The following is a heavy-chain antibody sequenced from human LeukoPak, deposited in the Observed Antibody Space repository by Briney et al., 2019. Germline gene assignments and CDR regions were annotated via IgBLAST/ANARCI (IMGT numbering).Heavy chain of an antibody. Sequence: PGGSLRLSRAASGFTFSSYEMNWVRQAPGKGLDWVSYISSSGSTIYYADSVKGRFTISRDNAKNSLFLQMNSLRAEDTAVYYCARALYCNSGSCYSGYYYGMDVWGQGTTVTVSS. J-gene: IGHJ6*02. V-gene: IGHV3-48*03. CDR2: ISSSGSTI. CDR1: GFTFSSYE. CDR3: ARALYCNSGSCYSGYYYGMDV. D-gene: IGHD2-15*01.